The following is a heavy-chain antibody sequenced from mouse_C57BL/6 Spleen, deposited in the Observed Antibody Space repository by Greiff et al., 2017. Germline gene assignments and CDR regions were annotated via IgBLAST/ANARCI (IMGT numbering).Heavy chain of an antibody. Sequence: VKLKQPGTELVKPGASVKLSCKASGYTFTSYWMHWVKQRPGQGLEWIGNINPSNGGTNYNEKFKSKATLTVDKSSSTAYMQLSSLTSEDSAVYYCARENDYDVGFAYWGQGTLVTVSA. CDR3: ARENDYDVGFAY. CDR2: INPSNGGT. V-gene: IGHV1-53*01. CDR1: GYTFTSYW. J-gene: IGHJ3*01. D-gene: IGHD2-4*01.